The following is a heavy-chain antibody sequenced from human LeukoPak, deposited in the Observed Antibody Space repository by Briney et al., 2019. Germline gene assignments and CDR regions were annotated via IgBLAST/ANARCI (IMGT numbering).Heavy chain of an antibody. V-gene: IGHV4-31*03. D-gene: IGHD3-22*01. CDR2: IYYSGST. CDR1: GGSISSGGYY. CDR3: AREYYYDSSGYYYFDY. Sequence: SETLSLTCTVSGGSISSGGYYWSWIRQHPGKGLEWIGYIYYSGSTYYNPSLKSRVTTSVDTSKNQFSLKLSSVTAADTAVYYCAREYYYDSSGYYYFDYWGQGTLVTVSS. J-gene: IGHJ4*02.